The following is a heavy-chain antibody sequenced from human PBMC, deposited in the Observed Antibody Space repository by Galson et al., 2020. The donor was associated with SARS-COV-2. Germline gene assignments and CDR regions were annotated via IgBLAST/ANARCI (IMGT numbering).Heavy chain of an antibody. CDR2: IWYDGSNK. V-gene: IGHV3-33*01. D-gene: IGHD1-26*01. J-gene: IGHJ4*02. CDR1: GFTFSSYG. CDR3: AREWGELRLGGYFDY. Sequence: TGGSLRLSCAASGFTFSSYGMHWVRQAPGKGLEWVAVIWYDGSNKYYADSVKGRFTISRDNSKNTLYLQMNSLRAEDTAVYYCAREWGELRLGGYFDYWGQGTLVTVSS.